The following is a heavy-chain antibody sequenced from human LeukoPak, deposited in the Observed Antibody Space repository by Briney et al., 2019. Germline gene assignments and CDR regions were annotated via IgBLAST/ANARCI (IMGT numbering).Heavy chain of an antibody. CDR2: IYTSGST. D-gene: IGHD6-13*01. CDR1: GGSISSGSYY. Sequence: PSETLSLTCTVSGGSISSGSYYWSWIRQPAGKGLEWIGRIYTSGSTNYNPSLKSRVTISVDTSKNQFSLKLSSVTAADTAVYYCARVLARIAAERLYYYYMDVWGKGTTVTISS. CDR3: ARVLARIAAERLYYYYMDV. V-gene: IGHV4-61*02. J-gene: IGHJ6*03.